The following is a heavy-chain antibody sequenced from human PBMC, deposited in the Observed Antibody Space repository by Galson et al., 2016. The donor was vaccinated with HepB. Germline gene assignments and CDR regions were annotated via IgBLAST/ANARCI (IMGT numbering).Heavy chain of an antibody. CDR1: GFTFDEYT. J-gene: IGHJ4*02. Sequence: SLRLSCAASGFTFDEYTMHWVRQGPGRSLEWVSLITWDGEAAYYSDSVRGRFTISRDNSKNSLYLQMNSLRTEDTVLYFCAKDVIPLRYSLAYYDSWGQGTLVTVSS. CDR2: ITWDGEAA. D-gene: IGHD3-16*01. V-gene: IGHV3-43*01. CDR3: AKDVIPLRYSLAYYDS.